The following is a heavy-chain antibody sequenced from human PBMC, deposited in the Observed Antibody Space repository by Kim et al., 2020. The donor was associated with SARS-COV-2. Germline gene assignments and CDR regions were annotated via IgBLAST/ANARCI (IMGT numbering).Heavy chain of an antibody. V-gene: IGHV3-53*01. CDR3: ARDVLGDYDILTGYYMKPGS. D-gene: IGHD3-9*01. Sequence: GGSLRLSCAASGFTVSSNYMSWVRQAPGKGLEWVSGIYSGGSTYYADSVKGRFTISRDNSKHTLYLQMNSLRAEDTAVYYCARDVLGDYDILTGYYMKPGSWGQGTLVTVSS. CDR1: GFTVSSNY. CDR2: IYSGGST. J-gene: IGHJ4*02.